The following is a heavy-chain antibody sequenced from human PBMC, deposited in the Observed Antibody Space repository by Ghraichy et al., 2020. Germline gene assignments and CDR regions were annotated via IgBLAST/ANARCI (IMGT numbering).Heavy chain of an antibody. Sequence: SAKVSCKASGGTLDIYALNWVRQAPGQGLEWMGGIIPMYGVAKYAQRFQGRLTITADKSTTTVYMELSSLRSEDTAVYYCAREENGGYFDYWGQGTLVTVSS. CDR2: IIPMYGVA. CDR1: GGTLDIYA. CDR3: AREENGGYFDY. D-gene: IGHD3-16*01. V-gene: IGHV1-69*10. J-gene: IGHJ4*02.